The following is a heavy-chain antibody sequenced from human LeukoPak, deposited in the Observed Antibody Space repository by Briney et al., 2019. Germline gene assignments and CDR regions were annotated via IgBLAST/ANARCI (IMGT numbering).Heavy chain of an antibody. Sequence: SETLSLTCTVSGGSIIGYYWTWIRQPPGKGLEWIGYIYTSGSTNYNPSLKSRVTISVDTSKNQFSLKLSSVIAADTAVYYCARHLSPYGQVPFDYWGQGTLVTVSS. J-gene: IGHJ4*02. CDR3: ARHLSPYGQVPFDY. D-gene: IGHD3-10*01. V-gene: IGHV4-4*09. CDR2: IYTSGST. CDR1: GGSIIGYY.